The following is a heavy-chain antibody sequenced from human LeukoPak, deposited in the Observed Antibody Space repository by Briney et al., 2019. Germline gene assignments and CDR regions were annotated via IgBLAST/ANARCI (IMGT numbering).Heavy chain of an antibody. V-gene: IGHV1-69*13. D-gene: IGHD3-22*01. CDR2: IIPIFGTV. J-gene: IGHJ4*02. CDR3: ARVRSSGYGEIDY. CDR1: GGTFTTYA. Sequence: ASVKVSCKASGGTFTTYAINWVRQAPGQGLEWMGGIIPIFGTVKYAQKFQGRVTITADESKTTAYMELSRLRSEDTAVYYCARVRSSGYGEIDYWGQGTLVTVSS.